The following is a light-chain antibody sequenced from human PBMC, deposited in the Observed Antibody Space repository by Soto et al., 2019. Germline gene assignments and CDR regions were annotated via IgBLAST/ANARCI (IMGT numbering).Light chain of an antibody. Sequence: QSVLTQPPSASGTPGQRVAISCSGSSANIGSNTVNWYQQLPGTAPKLLIHSNTQRPSGVPDRFSGSKSGTSASLAISGLQSEDEADYYCAAWDDNLNAWVFGGGTKPTVL. V-gene: IGLV1-44*01. CDR2: SNT. CDR3: AAWDDNLNAWV. J-gene: IGLJ3*02. CDR1: SANIGSNT.